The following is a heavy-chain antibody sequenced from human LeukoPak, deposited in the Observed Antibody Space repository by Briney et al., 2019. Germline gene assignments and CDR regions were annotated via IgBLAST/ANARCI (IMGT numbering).Heavy chain of an antibody. V-gene: IGHV1-69*04. CDR3: ARASSTSCYTCYYYGMDV. CDR1: GGTFSSYA. J-gene: IGHJ6*02. Sequence: SVTVSCKASGGTFSSYAISWVRQAPGQGLEWMGRIIPILGIANYAQKFQGRVTITADKSTSTAYMELSSLRSEDTAVYYCARASSTSCYTCYYYGMDVWGQGTTVTVSS. CDR2: IIPILGIA. D-gene: IGHD2-2*02.